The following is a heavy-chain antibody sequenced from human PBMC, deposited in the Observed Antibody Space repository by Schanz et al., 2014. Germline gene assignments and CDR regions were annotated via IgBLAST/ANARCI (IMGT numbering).Heavy chain of an antibody. CDR1: GFTFSSYG. J-gene: IGHJ5*02. V-gene: IGHV3-30*05. CDR3: ARDLEGYDGGGGGFDP. Sequence: QVQLLQFGGGVVQPGRSLRLSCAASGFTFSSYGLHWVRQAPGKGLEWVAVISYDGRNKYYADSVKGRFTISRDNSKNTLYLQMNSLRAEDTAVYYCARDLEGYDGGGGGFDPWGQGTLVTVSS. CDR2: ISYDGRNK. D-gene: IGHD2-21*01.